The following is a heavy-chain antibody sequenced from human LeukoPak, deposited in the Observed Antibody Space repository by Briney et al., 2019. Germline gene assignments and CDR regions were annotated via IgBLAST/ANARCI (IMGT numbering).Heavy chain of an antibody. J-gene: IGHJ6*02. CDR1: GGSISSGGYC. CDR3: ARDLGYDYRGYYYYGMDV. CDR2: IYYSGST. V-gene: IGHV4-31*03. D-gene: IGHD5-12*01. Sequence: SQTLSLTCTVSGGSISSGGYCWSWIRQHPGKGLEWIGYIYYSGSTYYNPSLKSRVTISVDTSKNQFSLKLSSVTAADTAVYYCARDLGYDYRGYYYYGMDVWGQGTTVTVSS.